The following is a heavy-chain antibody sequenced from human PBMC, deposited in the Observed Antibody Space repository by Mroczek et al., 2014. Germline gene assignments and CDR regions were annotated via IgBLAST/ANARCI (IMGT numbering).Heavy chain of an antibody. CDR3: ARVEIVVVPAAILHATITDGYYYYYYGMDV. D-gene: IGHD2-2*02. Sequence: QVQLQQWGAGLLKPSETLSLTCAVYGGSFSGYYWSWIRQPPGKGLEWIGEINHSGSTNYNPSLKSRVTISVDTSKNQFSLKLSSVTAADTAVYYCARVEIVVVPAAILHATITDGYYYYYYGMDVWGQGTHGH. V-gene: IGHV4-34*01. CDR2: INHSGST. J-gene: IGHJ6*02. CDR1: GGSFSGYY.